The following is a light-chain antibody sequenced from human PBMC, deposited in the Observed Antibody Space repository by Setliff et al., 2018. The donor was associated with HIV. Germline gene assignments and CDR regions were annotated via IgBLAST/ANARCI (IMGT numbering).Light chain of an antibody. CDR1: SSDVGGYNY. Sequence: SVLTQPASVSGSPGQSITISCTGTSSDVGGYNYVSWYQHYPGKAPKFMIYDVTTRPSGVSNRFSGSKSGNTASLTISGLQAEDEADYFCCSYVTGSTYVCGTGTKGTV. J-gene: IGLJ1*01. CDR2: DVT. CDR3: CSYVTGSTYV. V-gene: IGLV2-23*02.